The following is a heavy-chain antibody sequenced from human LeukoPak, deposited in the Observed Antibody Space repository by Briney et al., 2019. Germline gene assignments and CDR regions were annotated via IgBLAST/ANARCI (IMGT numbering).Heavy chain of an antibody. CDR2: IIPIFGTA. V-gene: IGHV1-69*05. CDR3: ARAPTYYDFWSGYSMD. Sequence: GASVKVSCKASGGTFSSYAISWVRQAPGQGLEWMGGIIPIFGTANYAQKFQGRVTITTDESTSTAYMELSSLRSEDTAVYYCARAPTYYDFWSGYSMDWGQGTLVTVSS. D-gene: IGHD3-3*01. J-gene: IGHJ4*02. CDR1: GGTFSSYA.